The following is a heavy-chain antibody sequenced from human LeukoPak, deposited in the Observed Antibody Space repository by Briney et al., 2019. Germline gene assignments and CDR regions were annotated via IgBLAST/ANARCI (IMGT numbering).Heavy chain of an antibody. D-gene: IGHD3-10*01. Sequence: PSETLSLTCAVYGGHFSGYYWSWIRQPPGKGLEWIGEINHSGSTNYNPSLKSRVTISVDTSKNQFSLKLSSVTAADTAVYYCARPMVRGVTNYYGMDVWGKGTTVTVSS. CDR1: GGHFSGYY. CDR3: ARPMVRGVTNYYGMDV. J-gene: IGHJ6*04. CDR2: INHSGST. V-gene: IGHV4-34*01.